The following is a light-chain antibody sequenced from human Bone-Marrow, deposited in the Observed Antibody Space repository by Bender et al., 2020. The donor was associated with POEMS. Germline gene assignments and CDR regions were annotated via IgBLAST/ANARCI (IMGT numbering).Light chain of an antibody. Sequence: QSALTQPPSASGSPGQSVTISCTGTSSDVGGYNYVSWYQQHPGKAPKLVIYDATKRPSGVPDRFSGSESGDTASLTISGLRTEDEADYFCSSYTGSYTVFGGGTTLTVL. V-gene: IGLV2-11*01. CDR3: SSYTGSYTV. J-gene: IGLJ2*01. CDR1: SSDVGGYNY. CDR2: DAT.